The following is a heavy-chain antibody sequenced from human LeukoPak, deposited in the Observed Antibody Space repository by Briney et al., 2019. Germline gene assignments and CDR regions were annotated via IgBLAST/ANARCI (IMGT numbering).Heavy chain of an antibody. V-gene: IGHV4-59*01. CDR1: GGSISRYY. J-gene: IGHJ3*02. Sequence: SETLSLPCTISGGSISRYYWTWIRQPPGKGLEWIGYIYYSGSTKYNPSLKSRVTISLDTSKNQFSLKLSSVTAADTAVYYCMRVGYGSGNPPGGFDSWGQGTMVTVSS. CDR3: MRVGYGSGNPPGGFDS. D-gene: IGHD3-10*01. CDR2: IYYSGST.